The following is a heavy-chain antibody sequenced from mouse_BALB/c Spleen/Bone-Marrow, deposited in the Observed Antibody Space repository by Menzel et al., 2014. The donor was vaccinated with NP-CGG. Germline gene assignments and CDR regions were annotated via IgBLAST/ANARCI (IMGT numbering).Heavy chain of an antibody. J-gene: IGHJ2*01. Sequence: EVHLVESGGGLVQPKGSLKLSCAASGFTLNTNAMNWVRQAPGKGLEWVARIRSKSNNYATYYADSVKDRFTISRDDSQNMLYLHMNNLKTEDTAIYYCVREDYYRYYFDYWGQGTTLTVSS. CDR1: GFTLNTNA. V-gene: IGHV10S3*01. D-gene: IGHD2-14*01. CDR2: IRSKSNNYAT. CDR3: VREDYYRYYFDY.